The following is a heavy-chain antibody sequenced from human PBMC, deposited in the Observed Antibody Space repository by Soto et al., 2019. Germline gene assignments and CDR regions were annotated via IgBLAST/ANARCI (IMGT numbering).Heavy chain of an antibody. CDR2: INHSGST. J-gene: IGHJ5*02. D-gene: IGHD3-22*01. V-gene: IGHV4-34*01. Sequence: SETLSLTCAVYGGSFSGYYWSWIRQPPGKGLEWIGEINHSGSTNYKPSLKSRVSISVDTSKNQFSLKLSSVAAADTAVYYCARGLTTMNRGNWFDPWGQGTLVTVSS. CDR1: GGSFSGYY. CDR3: ARGLTTMNRGNWFDP.